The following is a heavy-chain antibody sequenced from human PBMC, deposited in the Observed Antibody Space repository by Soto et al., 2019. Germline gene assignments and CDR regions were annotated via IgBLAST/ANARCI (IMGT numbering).Heavy chain of an antibody. CDR2: VSAYTGET. J-gene: IGHJ3*02. D-gene: IGHD1-7*01. CDR1: GYIFTSYT. CDR3: ARGGNWNYVGAFDI. Sequence: QVQLVQSGPEVKKPGASVKLSCKASGYIFTSYTVTWVRQAPGQGLEWMGWVSAYTGETQYAQRFHGTVTMTTNTSTSTVYMEMRSLKSDDTAVYYCARGGNWNYVGAFDIWGQGTMVTVSS. V-gene: IGHV1-18*04.